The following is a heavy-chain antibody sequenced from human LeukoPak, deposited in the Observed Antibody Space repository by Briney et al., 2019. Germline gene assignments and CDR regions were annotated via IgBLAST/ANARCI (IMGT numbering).Heavy chain of an antibody. Sequence: SETLSLTCTVPGGSISSYYWSWIRQPPGKGLEWIGYIYYSGSTNYNPSLKSRVTISVDTCKNQFSLKLSSVTAADTAVYYCARGCGGDCAHLSYWGQGTLVTVSS. CDR1: GGSISSYY. CDR3: ARGCGGDCAHLSY. D-gene: IGHD2-21*01. J-gene: IGHJ4*02. CDR2: IYYSGST. V-gene: IGHV4-59*12.